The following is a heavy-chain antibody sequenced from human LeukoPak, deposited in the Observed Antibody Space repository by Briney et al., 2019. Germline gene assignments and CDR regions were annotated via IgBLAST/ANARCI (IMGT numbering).Heavy chain of an antibody. CDR1: GYTFTGYY. D-gene: IGHD3-22*01. CDR3: ARGVYYDSRGYCFDY. V-gene: IGHV1-2*02. J-gene: IGHJ4*02. Sequence: ASVKVSCKASGYTFTGYYMYWVRQAPGQGLEWMGWINPNSGGTNYAQKFQGRVTMTRDTSISTGYMELSRLRADDTAVYHCARGVYYDSRGYCFDYRGQGTLVTVSS. CDR2: INPNSGGT.